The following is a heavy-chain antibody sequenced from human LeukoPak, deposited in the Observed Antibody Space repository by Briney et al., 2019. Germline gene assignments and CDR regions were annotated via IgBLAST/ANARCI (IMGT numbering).Heavy chain of an antibody. Sequence: GGSLRLSCAASGFIFSSYGMHWVRQAPGKGLEWVAVISYDGSNKYNADSVKGRFTISRDNSKNTLYLQMNSLRAEDTAVYYCAKDVEMATIISRGLIDYWGQGTPVTVSS. CDR3: AKDVEMATIISRGLIDY. CDR2: ISYDGSNK. J-gene: IGHJ4*02. V-gene: IGHV3-30*18. CDR1: GFIFSSYG. D-gene: IGHD5-24*01.